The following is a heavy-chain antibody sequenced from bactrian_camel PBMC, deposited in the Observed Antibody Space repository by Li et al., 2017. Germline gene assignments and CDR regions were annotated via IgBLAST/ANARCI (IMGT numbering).Heavy chain of an antibody. D-gene: IGHD7*01. CDR1: GFTFSSAY. V-gene: IGHV3S40*01. CDR2: ISGNGRNT. Sequence: VQLVESGGGLVQPGGSPRLSCAASGFTFSSAYMSWVRQAPGKGLEWLSAISGNGRNTYYADSVKGRFFISRDNVNNSVYLQMNNLKTEDTAMYYCVAELNEICRSWRLSVNYWGQGTQVTVS. J-gene: IGHJ4*01. CDR3: VAELNEICRSWRLSVNY.